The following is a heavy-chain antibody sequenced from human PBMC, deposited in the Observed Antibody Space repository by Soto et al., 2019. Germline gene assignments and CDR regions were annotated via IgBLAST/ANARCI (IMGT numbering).Heavy chain of an antibody. Sequence: ASVKVSCKASGYIFTAYSMHWVRQAPGQGLEWLGWINPNSGDTIYAQKFQDRVTMTCDTSVSTAYLELSSLSSDDTALYYCAREASAVVSLDYWGQGTLVTVSS. J-gene: IGHJ4*02. V-gene: IGHV1-2*02. D-gene: IGHD2-15*01. CDR1: GYIFTAYS. CDR2: INPNSGDT. CDR3: AREASAVVSLDY.